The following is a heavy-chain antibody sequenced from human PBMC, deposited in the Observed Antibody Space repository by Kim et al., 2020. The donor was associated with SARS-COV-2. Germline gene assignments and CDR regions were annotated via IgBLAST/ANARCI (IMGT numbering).Heavy chain of an antibody. CDR1: GFTFSTYD. D-gene: IGHD3-10*01. J-gene: IGHJ6*02. Sequence: GGSLRLSCAASGFTFSTYDMHWVRQAPGKGLEWVAVISYDGSNKYYADSVKGRFTISRDNSKHTLYLQMNSLRAEDTAVYYCAKDFEITMVRGVQYYYYYGRDLWGQGTTVTVSS. CDR2: ISYDGSNK. V-gene: IGHV3-30*18. CDR3: AKDFEITMVRGVQYYYYYGRDL.